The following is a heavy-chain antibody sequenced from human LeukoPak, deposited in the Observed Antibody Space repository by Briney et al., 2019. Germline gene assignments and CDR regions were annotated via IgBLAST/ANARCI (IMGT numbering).Heavy chain of an antibody. Sequence: GGSLRLSCAASGFTFSSYSMNWVRQAPGKGLEWVSSISSSSSYIYYADSVKGRFTISRENAKNSLYLQMNSLRAGDTAVYYCARMTTRGMDVWGKGTTVTVSS. CDR1: GFTFSSYS. CDR2: ISSSSSYI. CDR3: ARMTTRGMDV. V-gene: IGHV3-21*01. D-gene: IGHD4-11*01. J-gene: IGHJ6*04.